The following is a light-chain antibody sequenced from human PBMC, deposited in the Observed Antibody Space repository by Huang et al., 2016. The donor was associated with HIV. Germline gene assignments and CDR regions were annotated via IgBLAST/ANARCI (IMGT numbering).Light chain of an antibody. Sequence: EIVMTPSPATLSVSPGERVTHSCRASQSVGSNSAWYQQKPGQDPRLLIFGAYKRAIGIPPRFSGSGAGTEFTLTISSLQSEDFAVYYCQQYDTPPTTFGPGTRVDIK. CDR2: GAY. CDR3: QQYDTPPTT. CDR1: QSVGSN. V-gene: IGKV3-15*01. J-gene: IGKJ3*01.